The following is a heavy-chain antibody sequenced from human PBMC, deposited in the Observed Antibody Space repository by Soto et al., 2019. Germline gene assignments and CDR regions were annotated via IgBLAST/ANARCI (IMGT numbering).Heavy chain of an antibody. CDR2: IYYTGST. CDR3: ARHPNIAEIMVYATHYFDH. D-gene: IGHD2-8*01. J-gene: IGHJ4*02. Sequence: SETLSLTCTVSGGSISSTTYYWGWSRQPPGKGLEWIGSIYYTGSTHYNPALKSRVTISVDTSKNQFSLKLSSVTAADTAVYYCARHPNIAEIMVYATHYFDHWGQGTLVTVSS. V-gene: IGHV4-39*01. CDR1: GGSISSTTYY.